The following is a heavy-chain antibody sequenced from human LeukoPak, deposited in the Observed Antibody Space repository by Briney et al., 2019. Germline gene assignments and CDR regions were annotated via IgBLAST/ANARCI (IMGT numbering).Heavy chain of an antibody. J-gene: IGHJ4*02. V-gene: IGHV1-46*01. Sequence: GASVKVSCKAFGYTFTSNYMHWVRQAPGQGPEWMGVISPSGGSTTYAQKFQGRVTLTRDMSTSTAYMELSSLRSEDTAVYYCASQFSYYFGYWGQGTLVTVSS. CDR1: GYTFTSNY. CDR2: ISPSGGST. CDR3: ASQFSYYFGY.